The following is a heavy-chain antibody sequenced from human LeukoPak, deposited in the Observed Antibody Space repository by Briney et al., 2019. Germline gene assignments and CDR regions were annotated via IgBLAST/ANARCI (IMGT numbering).Heavy chain of an antibody. CDR3: ARDLHILTPENWFDP. V-gene: IGHV1-2*02. CDR2: INPNSGGT. J-gene: IGHJ5*02. D-gene: IGHD3-9*01. CDR1: GYTFTGYY. Sequence: GASVKVSCKASGYTFTGYYMHWVRQAPGQGLEWMGWINPNSGGTNYAQKFQGRVTMTRDTSISTAYMELSRLRSEDTAVYYCARDLHILTPENWFDPWGQGTLVTVSS.